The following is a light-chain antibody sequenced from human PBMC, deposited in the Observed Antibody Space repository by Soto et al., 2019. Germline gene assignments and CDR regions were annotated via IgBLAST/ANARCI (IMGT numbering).Light chain of an antibody. CDR3: AAWDDGLNAVV. CDR2: SNN. J-gene: IGLJ2*01. Sequence: QAVVTQPPSASGTPGQRVTISCSGSSSNIESNTVNWYQHLPGTAPKLLIYSNNQRPSGVPDRFSGSKSGTSASLAISGLQSEDETDYYCAAWDDGLNAVVFGGGTKLTVL. CDR1: SSNIESNT. V-gene: IGLV1-44*01.